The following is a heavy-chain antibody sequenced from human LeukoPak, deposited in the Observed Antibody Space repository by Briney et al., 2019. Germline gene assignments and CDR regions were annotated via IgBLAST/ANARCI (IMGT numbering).Heavy chain of an antibody. D-gene: IGHD3-10*01. CDR2: IYKSGST. V-gene: IGHV4-4*07. CDR3: ARDSRGSDY. CDR1: GGSINSDY. J-gene: IGHJ4*02. Sequence: SETLSLTCTISGGSINSDYWSWIRHPVGKGLELIGRIYKSGSTNYNPSLKRRVTMSIDTSKNQFSLRLSSLTAADTAVYYCARDSRGSDYWGQGTLVTVSS.